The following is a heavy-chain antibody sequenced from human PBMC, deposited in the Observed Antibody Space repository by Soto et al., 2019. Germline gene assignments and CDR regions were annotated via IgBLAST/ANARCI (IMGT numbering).Heavy chain of an antibody. CDR2: IWYDGNTK. D-gene: IGHD2-15*01. CDR3: GRHRTPTNPGYYYYHAMDV. V-gene: IGHV3-33*01. J-gene: IGHJ6*02. Sequence: PGGSLRLSCVASRFTFSTYGMHWVRQVPGKGLEWVAVIWYDGNTKYYAESVKGRFTISRDNSKNTLYLQMNSLRAEDTAVYYCGRHRTPTNPGYYYYHAMDVWGPGTTVTVSS. CDR1: RFTFSTYG.